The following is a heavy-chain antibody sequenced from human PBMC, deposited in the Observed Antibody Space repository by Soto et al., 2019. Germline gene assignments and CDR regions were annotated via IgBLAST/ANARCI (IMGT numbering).Heavy chain of an antibody. CDR1: GGSVSSGSYH. CDR3: ARDTAAVAGLDY. J-gene: IGHJ4*02. Sequence: SETLSLTCTASGGSVSSGSYHWSWIRQPPGKGLEWIGYIYYSGSTNSNPSLKSRVTISIDTSKNQFFLKLSSVTAADTAVYYCARDTAAVAGLDYWGRGISVTVSS. V-gene: IGHV4-61*01. CDR2: IYYSGST. D-gene: IGHD6-19*01.